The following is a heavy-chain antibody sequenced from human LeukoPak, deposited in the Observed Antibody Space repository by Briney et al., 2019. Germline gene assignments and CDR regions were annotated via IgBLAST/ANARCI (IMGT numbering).Heavy chain of an antibody. J-gene: IGHJ5*02. Sequence: SETLSLTCTVSGGSISSSSYYWGWIRQPPGKGLEWIGSIYYSGSTYYNPSLKSRVTISVDTSKNQFSLKLSSVTAADTAVYYCARHQRGLELLDFWFDPWGQGTLVTVSS. CDR2: IYYSGST. CDR1: GGSISSSSYY. V-gene: IGHV4-39*07. CDR3: ARHQRGLELLDFWFDP. D-gene: IGHD1-7*01.